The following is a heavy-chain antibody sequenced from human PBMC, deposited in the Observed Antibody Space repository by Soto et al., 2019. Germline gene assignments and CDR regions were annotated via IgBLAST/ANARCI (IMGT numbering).Heavy chain of an antibody. CDR3: ARGLVAAAGLYYYYYYGMDV. J-gene: IGHJ6*02. D-gene: IGHD6-13*01. CDR1: GGSFSGYY. CDR2: INHSGST. Sequence: SETLSLTCAVYGGSFSGYYWIWIRQPPGKGLEWIGEINHSGSTNYNPSLKSRVTISVDTSKNQFSLKLSSVTAADTAVYYCARGLVAAAGLYYYYYYGMDVWGQGTTVTVSS. V-gene: IGHV4-34*01.